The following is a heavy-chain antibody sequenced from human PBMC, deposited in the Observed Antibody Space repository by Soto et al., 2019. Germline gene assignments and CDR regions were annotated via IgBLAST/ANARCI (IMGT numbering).Heavy chain of an antibody. CDR1: GFTFDDYA. J-gene: IGHJ3*02. D-gene: IGHD1-26*01. V-gene: IGHV3-9*01. Sequence: EVQLVESGGGLVQPGRSLRLSCAASGFTFDDYAMHWVRQAPGKGLEWVSGISWNSGSIGYADSVKGRFTISRDNAKNSLYLQMNSLRAEDTALYYCAKGWGIVGATRAFDIWGQGTMVTVSS. CDR3: AKGWGIVGATRAFDI. CDR2: ISWNSGSI.